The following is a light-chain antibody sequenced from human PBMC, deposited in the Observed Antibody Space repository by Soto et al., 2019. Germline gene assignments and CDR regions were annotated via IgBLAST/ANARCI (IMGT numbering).Light chain of an antibody. J-gene: IGKJ5*01. CDR1: QSVTRDY. CDR2: GAY. CDR3: HQYGSSPIT. Sequence: EIVLTQSPDTLSLSPGGRATLSCRASQSVTRDYLGWYQQTPGQAPRLLIFGAYSRATSIPDRFTGSGSGTDFNLSISRVEPEDFAVYYCHQYGSSPITFGQGTRREIK. V-gene: IGKV3-20*01.